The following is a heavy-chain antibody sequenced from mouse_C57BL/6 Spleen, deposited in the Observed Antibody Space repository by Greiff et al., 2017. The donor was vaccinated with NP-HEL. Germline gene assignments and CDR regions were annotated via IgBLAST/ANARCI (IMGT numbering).Heavy chain of an antibody. CDR1: GYTFTDYY. CDR3: AREADSSGYPAWFAY. CDR2: IYPNNGGN. V-gene: IGHV1-34*01. Sequence: VQLQQSGPELVKPGASVKMSCKASGYTFTDYYMHWVKQSHGKSLEWIGYIYPNNGGNGYNQKFKGKATLTVDKSSSTAYMELRSLTSEDSAVYYCAREADSSGYPAWFAYWGQGTLVTVSA. D-gene: IGHD3-2*02. J-gene: IGHJ3*01.